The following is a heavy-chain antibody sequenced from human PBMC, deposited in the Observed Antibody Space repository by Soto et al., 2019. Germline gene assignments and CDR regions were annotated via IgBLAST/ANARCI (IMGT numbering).Heavy chain of an antibody. CDR2: ISGSGGST. Sequence: EVQLLESGGGLVQPGGSLRLSCAASGFTFSSYAINWVRQAPGKGLEWVSAISGSGGSTYYADSVKGRFTISRDNSRDTLYLQINSLRAEDTAVYYCAKDRSGAYDLFDYWGQRTLVTVSS. D-gene: IGHD5-12*01. J-gene: IGHJ4*02. CDR1: GFTFSSYA. V-gene: IGHV3-23*01. CDR3: AKDRSGAYDLFDY.